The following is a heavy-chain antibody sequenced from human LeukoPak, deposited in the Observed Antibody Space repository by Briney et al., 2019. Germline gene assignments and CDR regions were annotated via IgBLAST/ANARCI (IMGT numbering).Heavy chain of an antibody. Sequence: GGSLRLSCAASGFTFSTHGMHWVRQARGKGLEWVALISNDGSNEYYADSVKGRFTISRDNSENTLYLQMTSLRAEATAVYYCARGRSPDYWYFDLWGRGTLVTVSS. CDR1: GFTFSTHG. V-gene: IGHV3-30*19. CDR3: ARGRSPDYWYFDL. CDR2: ISNDGSNE. J-gene: IGHJ2*01.